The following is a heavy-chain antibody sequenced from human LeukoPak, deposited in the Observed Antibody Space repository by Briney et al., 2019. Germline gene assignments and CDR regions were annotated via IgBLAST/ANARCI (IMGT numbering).Heavy chain of an antibody. CDR2: INHSGST. CDR1: DGSFSGYY. V-gene: IGHV4-34*01. D-gene: IGHD6-13*01. Sequence: SETLSLTCAVHDGSFSGYYWGWIRQPPGKGLEWIGEINHSGSTNYNPSLKSRVTISVDTSKNQFSLKLSSVTAADTAVYYCARVLLAAADAFDIWGQGTMVTVSS. CDR3: ARVLLAAADAFDI. J-gene: IGHJ3*02.